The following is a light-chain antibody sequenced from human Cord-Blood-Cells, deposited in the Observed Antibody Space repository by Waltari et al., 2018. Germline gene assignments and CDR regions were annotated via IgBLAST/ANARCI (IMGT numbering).Light chain of an antibody. Sequence: QSALTQPASVSGSPGQSITISCTGTSSDVCGYKYVSWYQQHPVKAPKLMIYDVSNRPSGVPNRFSGSKSGTTASLTISGLQAEDESDYYCSSYTSSSTLVFGGGTKLTVL. CDR3: SSYTSSSTLV. CDR2: DVS. CDR1: SSDVCGYKY. J-gene: IGLJ3*02. V-gene: IGLV2-14*03.